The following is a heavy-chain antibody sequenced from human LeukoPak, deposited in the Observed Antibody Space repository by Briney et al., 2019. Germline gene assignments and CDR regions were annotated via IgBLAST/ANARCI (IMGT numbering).Heavy chain of an antibody. CDR1: GFIFDNYG. J-gene: IGHJ4*02. CDR2: ISRSDGST. D-gene: IGHD6-19*01. V-gene: IGHV3-23*01. Sequence: GGSLRLSCAASGFIFDNYGMTWVRQAPGKGLEWVSAISRSDGSTYYADSVTGRFTISRDNSKNTLYLQMNSLRGEDTAVYYCARDGPNTWLPSEWGQGTLVTVSS. CDR3: ARDGPNTWLPSE.